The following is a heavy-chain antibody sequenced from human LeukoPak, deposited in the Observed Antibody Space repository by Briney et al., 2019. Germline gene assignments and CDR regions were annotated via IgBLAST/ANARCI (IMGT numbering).Heavy chain of an antibody. D-gene: IGHD3-3*01. V-gene: IGHV4-4*07. Sequence: SSETLSLTCTVSGGSISSYYWSWIRQPAGKGLDWIGRIYTSGSTNYNPSLKSRVTMSVDTSKNQFSLKLSSVTAADTAVYYCARTRANYDFWSGYYADEYFQHWGQGTLVTVSS. CDR3: ARTRANYDFWSGYYADEYFQH. CDR2: IYTSGST. CDR1: GGSISSYY. J-gene: IGHJ1*01.